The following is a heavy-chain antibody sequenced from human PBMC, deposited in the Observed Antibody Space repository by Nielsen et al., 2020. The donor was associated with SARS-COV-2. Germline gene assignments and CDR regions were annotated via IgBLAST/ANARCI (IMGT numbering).Heavy chain of an antibody. D-gene: IGHD1-26*01. Sequence: ETLSLTCTVSGGSISSYYWSWIRQPPGKALEWLAHIFSNDEKSYSTSLKSRLTISKDTSKSQVVLTMTNMDPVDTATYYCARICGSYFDYWGQGTLVTVSS. V-gene: IGHV2-26*01. J-gene: IGHJ4*02. CDR1: GGSISSYYW. CDR3: ARICGSYFDY. CDR2: IFSNDEK.